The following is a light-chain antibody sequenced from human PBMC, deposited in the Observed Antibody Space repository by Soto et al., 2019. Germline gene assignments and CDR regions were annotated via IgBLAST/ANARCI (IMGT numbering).Light chain of an antibody. J-gene: IGKJ4*01. CDR1: QGITNW. Sequence: DIQMTQSPSSVSASVGDRVTITCRARQGITNWLAWYQQKPGKAPKLLIYTTSSLQSGVPSRFSGSGSATDFTLTITSLQPEDVATYYCPQANNCPLTFGGGTKVEIK. CDR3: PQANNCPLT. V-gene: IGKV1D-12*01. CDR2: TTS.